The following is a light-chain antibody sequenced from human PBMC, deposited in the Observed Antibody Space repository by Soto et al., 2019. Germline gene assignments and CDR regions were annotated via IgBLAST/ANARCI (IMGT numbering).Light chain of an antibody. J-gene: IGLJ2*01. CDR1: SGHSSYA. Sequence: QLVLTQSPSASASLGPSVKLTCTLSSGHSSYAIEWHQQQPEKGPRYLMKLSSDGSHSKGDGIPDRFSGSSSGAERYLTISSLQAEDEADYYCQTWDTGARVVFGGGTKLTVL. CDR3: QTWDTGARVV. CDR2: LSSDGSH. V-gene: IGLV4-69*01.